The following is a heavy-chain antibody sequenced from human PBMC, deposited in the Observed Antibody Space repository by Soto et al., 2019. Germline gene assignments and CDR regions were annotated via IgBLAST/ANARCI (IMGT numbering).Heavy chain of an antibody. J-gene: IGHJ4*02. CDR1: GGTFSSYA. Sequence: QVQLVQSGAEVKKPGSSVKVSCKASGGTFSSYAISWVRQAPGQGLEWMGGIIPIFGTAHYAQKFQGRVTITADESTSTAYMERSSLRSEDTAVYYCARGAWARDGYNSPPDYWGQGTLVTVSS. CDR3: ARGAWARDGYNSPPDY. D-gene: IGHD5-12*01. V-gene: IGHV1-69*01. CDR2: IIPIFGTA.